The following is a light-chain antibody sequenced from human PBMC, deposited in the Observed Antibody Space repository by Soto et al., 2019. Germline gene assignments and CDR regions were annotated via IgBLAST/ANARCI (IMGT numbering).Light chain of an antibody. Sequence: QSMLTQPASVSGSPGQSITISCTGTSSDVGGYNYVSWYQQHPGKAPKLMIYEVSNRPSGVSNRFSGSKSGNTASLTISGLQAEDEADYYRSSYTSSIPYVFGTGTKVTVL. CDR3: SSYTSSIPYV. J-gene: IGLJ1*01. CDR2: EVS. V-gene: IGLV2-14*01. CDR1: SSDVGGYNY.